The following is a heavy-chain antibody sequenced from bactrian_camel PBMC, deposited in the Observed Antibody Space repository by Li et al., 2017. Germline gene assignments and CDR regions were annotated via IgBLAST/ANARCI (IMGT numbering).Heavy chain of an antibody. V-gene: IGHV3S44*01. CDR2: IDVDGTT. Sequence: VQLVESGGGSVQAGGSLRLSCAHSGPSYSSYVLAWFRQGPGQAREGVAAIDVDGTTSYADFVKGRSTISKDNAKNTLYLQMNSLKPEDTAMYYCAAGNCMGWVLTRYAYTDWGQGTQVTVS. D-gene: IGHD5*01. CDR1: GPSYSSYV. J-gene: IGHJ4*01. CDR3: AAGNCMGWVLTRYAYTD.